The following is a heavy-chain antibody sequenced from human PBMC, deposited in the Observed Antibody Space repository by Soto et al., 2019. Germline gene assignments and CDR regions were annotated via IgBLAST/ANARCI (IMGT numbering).Heavy chain of an antibody. CDR2: IYYSGST. CDR3: ARVPNYDILTGYYNNWFDP. CDR1: GGSISIGGYY. V-gene: IGHV4-31*03. D-gene: IGHD3-9*01. J-gene: IGHJ5*02. Sequence: SETLSLTCTVSGGSISIGGYYWSWIRQHPGKGREWIGYIYYSGSTYYNPSLKSRVTISVDTSKNQFSLKLSSVTAADTAVYYCARVPNYDILTGYYNNWFDPWGQGTLVTVSS.